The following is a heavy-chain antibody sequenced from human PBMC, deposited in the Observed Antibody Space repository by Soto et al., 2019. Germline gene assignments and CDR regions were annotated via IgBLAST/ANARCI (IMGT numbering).Heavy chain of an antibody. J-gene: IGHJ6*02. CDR2: ISYDGSNK. CDR1: GFTFSSYA. Sequence: GGSLRLSCAASGFTFSSYAMHWVRQAPGKGLEWVAVISYDGSNKYYADSVKGRFTISRDNSKNTLYLQMNSLRAEDTAVYYCARDQSYYGSGSYFNYYYYGMDVWGQGTTVTVSS. CDR3: ARDQSYYGSGSYFNYYYYGMDV. V-gene: IGHV3-30-3*01. D-gene: IGHD3-10*01.